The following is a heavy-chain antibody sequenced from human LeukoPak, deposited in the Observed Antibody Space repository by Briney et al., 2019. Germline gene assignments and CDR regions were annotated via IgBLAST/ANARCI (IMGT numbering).Heavy chain of an antibody. Sequence: SETLSLTCAVYGGSFSGYYWSWIRQPPGKGLEWIGEINHSGSTNYNPSLKSRVTISVDTSKNQFSLKLSSVTAADTAVYYCARVSGAAAASNWFDPWGQGTLVTVSS. V-gene: IGHV4-34*01. CDR1: GGSFSGYY. CDR3: ARVSGAAAASNWFDP. CDR2: INHSGST. D-gene: IGHD6-13*01. J-gene: IGHJ5*02.